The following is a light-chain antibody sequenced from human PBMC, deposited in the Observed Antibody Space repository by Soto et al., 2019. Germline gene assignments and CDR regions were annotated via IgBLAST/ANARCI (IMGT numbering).Light chain of an antibody. CDR2: GAS. V-gene: IGKV3-15*01. CDR1: QSVVGS. J-gene: IGKJ4*01. CDR3: QQYNNWPPLT. Sequence: IVLTQSPGTLSLSPGEKATLSCRASQSVVGSLAWYQQKPGQAPRLLIYGASTRATGIPARFSGSGSGTEFTLTISSLQSEDFAVYYCQQYNNWPPLTFGGGTKVDIK.